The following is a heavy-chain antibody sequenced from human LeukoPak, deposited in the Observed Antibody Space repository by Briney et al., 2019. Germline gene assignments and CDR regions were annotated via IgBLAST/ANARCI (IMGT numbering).Heavy chain of an antibody. V-gene: IGHV3-30-3*01. Sequence: GGSLRLSCAASGFTFSSCAMHWVRQAPGKGLEWVAVISYDGSNKYYADSVKGRFTISRDNSKNTLYLQMNSLRAEDTAVYYCARDHWGRWLQSIDYWGQGTLVTVSS. CDR2: ISYDGSNK. CDR3: ARDHWGRWLQSIDY. J-gene: IGHJ4*02. D-gene: IGHD5-24*01. CDR1: GFTFSSCA.